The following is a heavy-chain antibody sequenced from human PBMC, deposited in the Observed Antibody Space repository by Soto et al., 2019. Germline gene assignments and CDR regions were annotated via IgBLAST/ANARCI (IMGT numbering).Heavy chain of an antibody. V-gene: IGHV3-48*01. D-gene: IGHD6-19*01. J-gene: IGHJ4*02. Sequence: EVPLVESGGGLVQPGGSLRLSCAASGFTFSSYSMNWVRQAPGKGLEWVSYISSSSSTIYYADSVKGRFTISRDNAKNSLYLQMNSLRAEDTAVYYCARDRDSSGWYWVDYWGQGTLVTVSS. CDR1: GFTFSSYS. CDR3: ARDRDSSGWYWVDY. CDR2: ISSSSSTI.